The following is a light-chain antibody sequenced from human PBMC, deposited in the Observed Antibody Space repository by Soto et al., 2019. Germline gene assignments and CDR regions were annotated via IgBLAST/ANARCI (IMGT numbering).Light chain of an antibody. J-gene: IGKJ4*01. Sequence: EVVLTQSPGTLSLSPGDRATLSCRASQSISSNYLAWFQHKPGQRPRLLIYGASTRATGIPERFSGSGAGTDFTLTISRLEPEDSAVFYCQQYGYPQLTFGGGTKVEIK. CDR3: QQYGYPQLT. CDR2: GAS. CDR1: QSISSNY. V-gene: IGKV3-20*01.